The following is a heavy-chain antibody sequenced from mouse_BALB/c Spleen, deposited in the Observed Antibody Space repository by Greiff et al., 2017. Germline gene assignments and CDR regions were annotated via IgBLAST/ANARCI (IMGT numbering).Heavy chain of an antibody. V-gene: IGHV3-5*02. CDR1: GISITTGNYR. CDR2: IYYSGTI. Sequence: EVKLQESGPGLVKPSQTVSLTCTVTGISITTGNYRWSWIRQFPGNKLEWIGYIYYSGTITYNPSLTSRTTITRDTSKNQFFLEMNSLTAEDTATYYCARGSGYYYAMDYWGQGTSVTVSS. D-gene: IGHD3-1*01. J-gene: IGHJ4*01. CDR3: ARGSGYYYAMDY.